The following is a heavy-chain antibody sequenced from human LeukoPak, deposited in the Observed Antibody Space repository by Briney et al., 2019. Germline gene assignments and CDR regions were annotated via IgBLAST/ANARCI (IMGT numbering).Heavy chain of an antibody. V-gene: IGHV3-21*01. D-gene: IGHD6-13*01. Sequence: PGGSLRLSCAASGFTFSSYSMNWVRQAPGKGLEWVSSISSSSSYIYYADSVKGRFTISRDNAKNSLYLQMNSLRAEDTAVYYCASEPGIAAAGTPFDYWGQGALVTVSS. J-gene: IGHJ4*02. CDR2: ISSSSSYI. CDR3: ASEPGIAAAGTPFDY. CDR1: GFTFSSYS.